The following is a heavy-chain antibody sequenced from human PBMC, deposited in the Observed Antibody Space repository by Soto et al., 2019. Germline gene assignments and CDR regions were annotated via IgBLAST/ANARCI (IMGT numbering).Heavy chain of an antibody. J-gene: IGHJ5*02. Sequence: LSLTCTVSGGSISSGGYYWNWIRQHPGKGLEWIGYIYYSGSTYYNPSLKSRVTISVDTSKNQFSLKLSSVTAADTAVYYCARDGVPTYYYDNSGYYKNWFDPWGQGTLVTVSS. CDR1: GGSISSGGYY. V-gene: IGHV4-31*03. D-gene: IGHD3-22*01. CDR2: IYYSGST. CDR3: ARDGVPTYYYDNSGYYKNWFDP.